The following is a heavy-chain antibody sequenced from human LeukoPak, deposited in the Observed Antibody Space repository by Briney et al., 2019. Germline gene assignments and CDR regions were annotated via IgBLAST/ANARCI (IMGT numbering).Heavy chain of an antibody. CDR1: GGSISSYY. D-gene: IGHD6-6*01. J-gene: IGHJ3*02. CDR3: ARSTIAARFSAFDI. V-gene: IGHV4-59*01. Sequence: PSETLSLTCTVSGGSISSYYWTWIRQPPGKGLEWIGYIYYGGTTNYNPSLRSRVTFSVDTSKNQFSLRLSSVTAADTAVYYCARSTIAARFSAFDIRGQGTTVIVSS. CDR2: IYYGGTT.